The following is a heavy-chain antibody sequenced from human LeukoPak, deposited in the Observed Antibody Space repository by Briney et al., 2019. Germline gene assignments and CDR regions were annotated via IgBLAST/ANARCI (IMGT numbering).Heavy chain of an antibody. V-gene: IGHV3-20*01. D-gene: IGHD6-6*01. J-gene: IGHJ6*03. CDR3: AKQQLVRAAYYYYYMDV. CDR1: GFTFDDYG. Sequence: GGSLRLSCAASGFTFDDYGMSWVRQAPGKGLEWVSGINWNGGSTGYADSVKGRFTISRDNAKNSLYLQMNSLRAEDTALYHCAKQQLVRAAYYYYYMDVWGKGTTVTVSS. CDR2: INWNGGST.